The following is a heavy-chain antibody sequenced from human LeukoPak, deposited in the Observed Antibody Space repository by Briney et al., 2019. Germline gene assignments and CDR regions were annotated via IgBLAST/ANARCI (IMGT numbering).Heavy chain of an antibody. J-gene: IGHJ4*02. Sequence: GGSLRLSCAASGLTFSSYWMSWVRQAPGKGLEWVANIKQDGSEKYYVDSVKGRFTISRDNAKNSLYLQMNSLRAEVTAVYYCARDYYDSSGYYLFDYWGQGTLVTVSS. V-gene: IGHV3-7*01. CDR1: GLTFSSYW. D-gene: IGHD3-22*01. CDR3: ARDYYDSSGYYLFDY. CDR2: IKQDGSEK.